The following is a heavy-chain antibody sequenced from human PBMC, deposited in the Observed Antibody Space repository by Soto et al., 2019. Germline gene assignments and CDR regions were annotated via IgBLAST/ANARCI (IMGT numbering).Heavy chain of an antibody. J-gene: IGHJ4*02. CDR3: ARGRYCSSTSCYDSGNPTSDY. CDR2: ISAYNGNT. CDR1: GYTFTSYG. D-gene: IGHD2-2*01. V-gene: IGHV1-18*01. Sequence: ASVKVSCKASGYTFTSYGISWVRQAPGQGLEWMGWISAYNGNTNYAQKLQGRVTMTTDTSTSTAYMELRSLRSDDTAVYYCARGRYCSSTSCYDSGNPTSDYWGQGTLVTVSS.